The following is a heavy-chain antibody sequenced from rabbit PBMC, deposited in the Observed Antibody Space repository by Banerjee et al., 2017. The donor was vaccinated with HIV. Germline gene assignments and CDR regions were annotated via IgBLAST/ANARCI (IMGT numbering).Heavy chain of an antibody. CDR2: IYGGSDEYT. CDR1: GFSFSSYYY. V-gene: IGHV1S40*01. J-gene: IGHJ4*01. Sequence: QSLEESGGDLVKPGASLTLTCTASGFSFSSYYYMCWVRQAPGKGLEWIACIYGGSDEYTYYASWAKGRFTISKTSSTTVTLQMTSLTAADTATYFCARRDNIGYGWAKDLWGPGTLVTVS. CDR3: ARRDNIGYGWAKDL. D-gene: IGHD6-1*01.